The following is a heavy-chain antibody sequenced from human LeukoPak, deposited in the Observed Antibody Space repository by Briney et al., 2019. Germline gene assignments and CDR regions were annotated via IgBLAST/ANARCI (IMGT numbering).Heavy chain of an antibody. J-gene: IGHJ3*01. V-gene: IGHV1-18*01. Sequence: ASVKVSCKTSGYTFSNYDIYWVRQAPGQGLECMGWISGYTGDTKYAEILQGRFTVTTDTSTNTAYMELRSLTDDDTAVYYCARAGYCGDGGCRGGSAFDVWGQGTVVTVSS. CDR2: ISGYTGDT. D-gene: IGHD2-15*01. CDR1: GYTFSNYD. CDR3: ARAGYCGDGGCRGGSAFDV.